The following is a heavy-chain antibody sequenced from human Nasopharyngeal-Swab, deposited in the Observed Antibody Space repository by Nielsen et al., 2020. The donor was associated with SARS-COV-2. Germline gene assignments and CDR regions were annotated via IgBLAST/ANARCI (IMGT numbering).Heavy chain of an antibody. J-gene: IGHJ3*01. D-gene: IGHD3-22*01. CDR3: ARLSITMIVVAP. CDR2: IYPGDSDT. V-gene: IGHV5-51*01. Sequence: KVSCKGSGYSSTSYWIGWVRQMPGKVLEWMGIIYPGDSDTRYSPSFQGQVTISADKSISTAYLQWISLKASDTAMYYCARLSITMIVVAPWGQGTMVTVSS. CDR1: GYSSTSYW.